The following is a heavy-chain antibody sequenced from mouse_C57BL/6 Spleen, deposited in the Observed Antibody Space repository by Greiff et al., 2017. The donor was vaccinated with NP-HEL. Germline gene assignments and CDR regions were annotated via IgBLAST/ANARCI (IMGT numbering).Heavy chain of an antibody. J-gene: IGHJ4*01. CDR1: GYAFSSSW. CDR2: IYPGDGDT. V-gene: IGHV1-82*01. CDR3: AIPSYGPNWDSYAMDY. D-gene: IGHD4-1*01. Sequence: QVQLQQSGPELVKPGASVKISCKASGYAFSSSWMNWVKQRPGKGLEWIGRIYPGDGDTNYNGKFKGKATLTADKSSSTAYMQLSSLTSEDSAVYFCAIPSYGPNWDSYAMDYWGQGTSVTVSS.